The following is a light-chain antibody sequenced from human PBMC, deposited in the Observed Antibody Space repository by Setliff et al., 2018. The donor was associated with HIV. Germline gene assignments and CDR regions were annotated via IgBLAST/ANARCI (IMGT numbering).Light chain of an antibody. Sequence: QSALTQPASVSGSPGQSITISCTGTTRDVGGYNYVSWYQQHPGKAPRLIIYKVINRPSGVSNRFSGSKSASTASLTISGLQPEDEADYYCTSYTTSSTYVFGTGTKVTV. CDR1: TRDVGGYNY. CDR2: KVI. J-gene: IGLJ1*01. CDR3: TSYTTSSTYV. V-gene: IGLV2-14*03.